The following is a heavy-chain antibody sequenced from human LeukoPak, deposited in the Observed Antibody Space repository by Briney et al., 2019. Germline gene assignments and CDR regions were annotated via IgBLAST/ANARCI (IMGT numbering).Heavy chain of an antibody. J-gene: IGHJ4*02. Sequence: GGSLRLSCAASGFTFSSYEVNWVRQAPGKGLEWVSYISSSGSTIYYADSVKGRFTISRDNAKNSLYLQMNSLRAEDTAVYCCARNFFHCSGGSCYYPVFDYWGQGTLVTVSS. CDR3: ARNFFHCSGGSCYYPVFDY. D-gene: IGHD2-15*01. V-gene: IGHV3-48*03. CDR2: ISSSGSTI. CDR1: GFTFSSYE.